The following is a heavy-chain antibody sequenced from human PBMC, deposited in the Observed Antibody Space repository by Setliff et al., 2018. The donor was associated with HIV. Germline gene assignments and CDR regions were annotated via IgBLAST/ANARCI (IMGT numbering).Heavy chain of an antibody. J-gene: IGHJ3*02. CDR3: ARMRGVVVVAAILILAADAFDI. Sequence: PSETLSLTCTVSGGSISSSSYYWGWIRQPPGKGLEWIGSIYYSGSTYYNPSLKSRVTISVDTSKNQFSLKLSSVTAADTAVYYCARMRGVVVVAAILILAADAFDIWGQGTMVTVSS. D-gene: IGHD2-15*01. V-gene: IGHV4-39*01. CDR1: GGSISSSSYY. CDR2: IYYSGST.